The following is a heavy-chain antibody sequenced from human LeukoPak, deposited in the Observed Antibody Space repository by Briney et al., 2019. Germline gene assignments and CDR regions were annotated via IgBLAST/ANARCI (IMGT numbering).Heavy chain of an antibody. V-gene: IGHV3-20*04. Sequence: GGSLRLSCTASGFTFDDYGMSWVRQAPGKGLEWVSGINWTGGSTGYADSVKGRFTISRDNAKNSLYLQMNSLRAEDTALYYCARVNDSSGYYSAPFDYWGQGTLVTVSS. J-gene: IGHJ4*02. CDR1: GFTFDDYG. D-gene: IGHD3-22*01. CDR2: INWTGGST. CDR3: ARVNDSSGYYSAPFDY.